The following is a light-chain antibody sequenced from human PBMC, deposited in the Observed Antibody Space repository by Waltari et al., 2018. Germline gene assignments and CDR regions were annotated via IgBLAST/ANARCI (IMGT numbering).Light chain of an antibody. CDR2: WAS. CDR1: HHLLYNSDNKNY. CDR3: QQCYSTPYT. J-gene: IGKJ2*01. V-gene: IGKV4-1*01. Sequence: DIVMTQSPDSLAVSLGERVTIHCRSTHHLLYNSDNKNYLAWFQQKPGQPPKLPIYWASTRESGVPDRFSGSGSGTEFTLTISSLQAADVAVYYCQQCYSTPYTFGQGTKLEIK.